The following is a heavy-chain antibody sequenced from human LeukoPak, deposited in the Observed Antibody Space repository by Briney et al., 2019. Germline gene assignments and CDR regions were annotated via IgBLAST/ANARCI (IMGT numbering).Heavy chain of an antibody. CDR3: AKAWGGIAAAQGGHDAFDI. D-gene: IGHD6-13*01. V-gene: IGHV3-21*04. J-gene: IGHJ3*02. CDR1: GFAFNTYS. Sequence: GGSLRLSCAASGFAFNTYSMNWVRQAPGKWLEWVSFIFSSSTYIYYTDSVKGRFTISRDNARNSLYLQMNSLRAEDTAVYYCAKAWGGIAAAQGGHDAFDIWGQGTMVTVSS. CDR2: IFSSSTYI.